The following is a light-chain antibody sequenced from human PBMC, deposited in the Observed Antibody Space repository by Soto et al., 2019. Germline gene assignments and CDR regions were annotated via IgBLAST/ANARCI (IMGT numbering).Light chain of an antibody. J-gene: IGLJ1*01. CDR3: SSYSSISALV. Sequence: QSVLTQPASVSGSPGQSITISCTGTSSDVGGYNSVSWYQQHPGKVPKIMIYDVSIRPSGVPDRFSGSKSGNTASLTISGLQAEDEADYYYSSYSSISALVFGTGTQLTVL. CDR1: SSDVGGYNS. CDR2: DVS. V-gene: IGLV2-14*01.